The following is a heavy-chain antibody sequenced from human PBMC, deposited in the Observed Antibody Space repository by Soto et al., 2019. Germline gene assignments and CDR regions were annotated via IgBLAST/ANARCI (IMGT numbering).Heavy chain of an antibody. CDR3: AKGDNLGPKTGYAFDP. CDR2: TYFRSKWYN. J-gene: IGHJ5*02. D-gene: IGHD5-12*01. Sequence: QTLSLTCAMSGYSVSSNTASCNCSRHSPSRCLEWLGRTYFRSKWYNDYAVSVKSRIIINPDTSNNQFSLQLNSVTPEDTAVYFCAKGDNLGPKTGYAFDPWGQGIMVTVSS. V-gene: IGHV6-1*01. CDR1: GYSVSSNTAS.